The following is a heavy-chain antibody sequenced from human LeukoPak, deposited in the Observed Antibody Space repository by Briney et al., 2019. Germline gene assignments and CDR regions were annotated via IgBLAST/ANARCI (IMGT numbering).Heavy chain of an antibody. CDR1: GGSISSGGYS. V-gene: IGHV4-30-2*02. CDR2: IYHSGST. CDR3: TRRCKDAYTLYCFDY. J-gene: IGHJ4*02. Sequence: SETLSLTCAVSGGSISSGGYSWSWIRQPPGKGLEWIGYIYHSGSTYYNPSLKSRVTISVDTSKNQFSLKLSSVTAADTAVYYCTRRCKDAYTLYCFDYWGQGTLVTVSS. D-gene: IGHD5-24*01.